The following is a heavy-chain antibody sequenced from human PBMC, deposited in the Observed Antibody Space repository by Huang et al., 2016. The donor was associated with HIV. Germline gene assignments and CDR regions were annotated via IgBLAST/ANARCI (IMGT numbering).Heavy chain of an antibody. D-gene: IGHD3-22*01. CDR2: IYYSGST. V-gene: IGHV4-30-4*08. Sequence: QVQLQESGPGLVKPSQTLSLTCTVSGDSIGSGGHHWNWIRQAPGRGLEGIGYIYYSGSTYYNPSLKSRVTIAVDTSKNQFSLKLSSVTAADTAVYYCARVVIAAFDYWGQGILVTVSS. J-gene: IGHJ4*01. CDR3: ARVVIAAFDY. CDR1: GDSIGSGGHH.